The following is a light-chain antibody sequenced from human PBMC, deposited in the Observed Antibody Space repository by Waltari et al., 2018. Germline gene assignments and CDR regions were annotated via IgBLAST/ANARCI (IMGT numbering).Light chain of an antibody. Sequence: EVVLTKSPATMSLSPGERATLSCRASRSVSRYLAWYRQKHGQAPRLLIYDASNRATGIPARFSGSVSGTDFTLTISTLEPEDFAVYYCQQRSNWPPITFGQGTRLEIK. CDR1: RSVSRY. CDR3: QQRSNWPPIT. V-gene: IGKV3-11*01. CDR2: DAS. J-gene: IGKJ5*01.